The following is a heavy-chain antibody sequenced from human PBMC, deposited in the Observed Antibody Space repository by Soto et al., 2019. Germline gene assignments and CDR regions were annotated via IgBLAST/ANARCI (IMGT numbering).Heavy chain of an antibody. V-gene: IGHV3-33*01. D-gene: IGHD3-10*01. J-gene: IGHJ2*01. Sequence: QVKLVESGGGVVQPGRSLRLSCAASGFTFSSYGMHWVRQAPGKGLERVAVIWYDGSNKYYAESVKGRFTIFRDNSKNTMYLQMNSLITEDTAVYYVARDTPGFIKDWYFDLLGRGTLVTVSS. CDR1: GFTFSSYG. CDR2: IWYDGSNK. CDR3: ARDTPGFIKDWYFDL.